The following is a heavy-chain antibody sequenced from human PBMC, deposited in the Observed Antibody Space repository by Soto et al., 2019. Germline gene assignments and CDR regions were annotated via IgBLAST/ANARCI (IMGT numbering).Heavy chain of an antibody. Sequence: QVQLVQSGAEVKKPGSSVKVSCKASGGTFSSYAISWVRQAPGQGLEWMGGIIPIFGTANYAQKFQGRVTITADESTSTAYMELSSLRSEDTAVYYCARAPWNFWSGYYYYYGMGVWGQGTTVTVSS. CDR1: GGTFSSYA. D-gene: IGHD3-3*01. V-gene: IGHV1-69*01. J-gene: IGHJ6*02. CDR3: ARAPWNFWSGYYYYYGMGV. CDR2: IIPIFGTA.